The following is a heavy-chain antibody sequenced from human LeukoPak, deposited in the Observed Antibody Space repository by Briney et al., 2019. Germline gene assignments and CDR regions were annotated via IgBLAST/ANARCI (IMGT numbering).Heavy chain of an antibody. J-gene: IGHJ1*01. V-gene: IGHV3-30*18. CDR1: GFTFSSSS. CDR2: VSYDGGKK. Sequence: GRSLTLSCAASGFTFSSSSMHWVRQAPGKGLEWVAFVSYDGGKKYYADSVKGRFTISRDNSKNTLYLQMNSLRAEDTAVYYCAKPAYCGGDCYSSPFQHWGQGTLVTVSS. CDR3: AKPAYCGGDCYSSPFQH. D-gene: IGHD2-21*02.